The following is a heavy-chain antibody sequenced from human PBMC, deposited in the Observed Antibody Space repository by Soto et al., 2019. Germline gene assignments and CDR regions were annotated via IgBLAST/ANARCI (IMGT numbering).Heavy chain of an antibody. Sequence: QVQLVQTGAKVKKPGASVKVSCKASGYIFTNFGISWVRQAPGQGLEWMGWISTSNDDINYAPKLQGRLTMTTDTSTSTAYMELWSLRSDDTAVYYCARDLSTASYYNYWGQGTLVTVSS. D-gene: IGHD1-26*01. CDR2: ISTSNDDI. V-gene: IGHV1-18*01. CDR3: ARDLSTASYYNY. CDR1: GYIFTNFG. J-gene: IGHJ4*02.